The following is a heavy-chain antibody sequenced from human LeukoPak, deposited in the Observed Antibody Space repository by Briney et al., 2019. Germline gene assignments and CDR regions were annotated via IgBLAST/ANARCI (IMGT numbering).Heavy chain of an antibody. CDR3: AKDLVLAYGDYGGVY. CDR1: GFTFSSYA. Sequence: GGSLRLSCAASGFTFSSYAMSWVRQAPGKGLEWVSAISGSGGSTYYADSVKGQFTISRDNSKNTLYLQMNSLRAEGTAVYYGAKDLVLAYGDYGGVYWGQGTLVTVSS. CDR2: ISGSGGST. V-gene: IGHV3-23*01. J-gene: IGHJ4*02. D-gene: IGHD4-17*01.